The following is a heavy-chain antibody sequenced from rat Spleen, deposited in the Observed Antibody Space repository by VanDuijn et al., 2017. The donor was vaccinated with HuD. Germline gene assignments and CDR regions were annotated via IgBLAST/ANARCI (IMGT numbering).Heavy chain of an antibody. Sequence: QVQLKESGPGLVQPSQTLSLTCTVSGFSLTSYHVSWVRQTPGKGLEWLGFIRSGGNTEYNSEFKSRLSISRDTSKNQVFLKMNSLQTEDTAIYFCGRDEYRNNWGFAYWGQGTLVTVSS. CDR3: GRDEYRNNWGFAY. V-gene: IGHV2-15*01. D-gene: IGHD1-5*01. CDR1: GFSLTSYH. J-gene: IGHJ3*01. CDR2: IRSGGNT.